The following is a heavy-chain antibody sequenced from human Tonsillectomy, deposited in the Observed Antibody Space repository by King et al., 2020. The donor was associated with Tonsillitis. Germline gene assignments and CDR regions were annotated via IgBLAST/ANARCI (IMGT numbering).Heavy chain of an antibody. Sequence: VQLVQSGAEVKKPGSSVKVSCKASGVTFNIYAFTWVRQAPGHGLEWMGGIIPISGTANYAQKFQGRLTITADESTATAYMDLRNLISQDTAVYYCATLKYVDSSDRYLDYWGQGTLVTVSS. V-gene: IGHV1-69*01. J-gene: IGHJ4*02. D-gene: IGHD3-22*01. CDR2: IIPISGTA. CDR3: ATLKYVDSSDRYLDY. CDR1: GVTFNIYA.